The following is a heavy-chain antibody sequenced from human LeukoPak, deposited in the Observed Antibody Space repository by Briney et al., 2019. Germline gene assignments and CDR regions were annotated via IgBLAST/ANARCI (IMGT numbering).Heavy chain of an antibody. CDR2: IYHSGST. CDR3: ARMGSSGYYYQAFDY. J-gene: IGHJ4*02. D-gene: IGHD3-22*01. Sequence: SETLSLTCAVSGYSIGSGYYWGWIRQPPGKGLEWIGNIYHSGSTYYNPSLKSRVTISVDTSKNQFSLKLSSVTAADTAVYYCARMGSSGYYYQAFDYWGQGTLVTVSS. CDR1: GYSIGSGYY. V-gene: IGHV4-38-2*01.